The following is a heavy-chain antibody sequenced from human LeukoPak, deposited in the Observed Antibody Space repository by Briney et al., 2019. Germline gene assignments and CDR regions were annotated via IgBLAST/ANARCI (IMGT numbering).Heavy chain of an antibody. CDR3: ARRRIYYDSSGYYYSFDY. Sequence: ASVKVSCKASGYTFTSYYMHWVRQAPGQGLEWMGIINPSGGSTSYAQKFQGRVTITADKSTSTAYMELSSLRSEDTAVYYCARRRIYYDSSGYYYSFDYWGQGTLVTVSS. V-gene: IGHV1-46*01. CDR1: GYTFTSYY. J-gene: IGHJ4*02. CDR2: INPSGGST. D-gene: IGHD3-22*01.